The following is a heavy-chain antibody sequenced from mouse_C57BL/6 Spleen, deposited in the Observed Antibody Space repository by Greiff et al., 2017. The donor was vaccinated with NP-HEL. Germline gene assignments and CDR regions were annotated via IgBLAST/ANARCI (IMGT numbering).Heavy chain of an antibody. J-gene: IGHJ4*01. CDR2: LWSGGST. D-gene: IGHD6-2*01. V-gene: IGHV2-2*01. Sequence: QVQLQQSGPGLVQPSQSLSITCTVSGFSLTSYGVHWVRPSPGKGLEWLGVLWSGGSTDYTAAFISRLSISKDNSKSQVFFKMNSLQADDTAIYYCARNGRSLYAMDYWGQGTSVTVSS. CDR3: ARNGRSLYAMDY. CDR1: GFSLTSYG.